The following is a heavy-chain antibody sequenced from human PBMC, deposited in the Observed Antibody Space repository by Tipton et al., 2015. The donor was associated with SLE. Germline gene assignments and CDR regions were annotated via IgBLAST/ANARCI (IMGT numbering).Heavy chain of an antibody. CDR1: GDSISSSADY. V-gene: IGHV4-39*07. CDR2: ITNNGNT. J-gene: IGHJ3*02. Sequence: GLVKPSETLSPICSVSGDSISSSADYWGWSRQPPGKGPEWIGRITNNGNTYYNPSLKSRVTISVDMSKNQFFLNLSSVTAADTAVYYCAGPIRQDGFDIWGQGTMVTVSS. D-gene: IGHD2-21*01. CDR3: AGPIRQDGFDI.